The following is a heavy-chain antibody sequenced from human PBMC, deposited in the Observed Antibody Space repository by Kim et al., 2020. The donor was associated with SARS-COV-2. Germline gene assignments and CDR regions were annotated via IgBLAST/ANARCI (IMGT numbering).Heavy chain of an antibody. D-gene: IGHD4-17*01. V-gene: IGHV3-30-3*01. Sequence: GGSLRLSCAASGFTFSSYAMHWVRQAPGKGLEWVAVISYDGSNKYYADSVKGRFTISRDNSKNTLYLQMNSLRAEDTAVYYCARDHYGDYVSYYFDYWGQGTLVTVSS. J-gene: IGHJ4*02. CDR1: GFTFSSYA. CDR3: ARDHYGDYVSYYFDY. CDR2: ISYDGSNK.